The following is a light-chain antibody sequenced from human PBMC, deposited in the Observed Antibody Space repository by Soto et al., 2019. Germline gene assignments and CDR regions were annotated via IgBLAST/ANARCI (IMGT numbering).Light chain of an antibody. V-gene: IGKV1-27*01. J-gene: IGKJ4*01. Sequence: DIQMTQSPSSLSASVGDRVTITCRASQGISKFLAWYQQKPGKVPRLLIFAASTLQSGVPSRFSGSGSGTDFTRTISSLPPEDVATYYWQKYNTSPLTFGGGTKVEIK. CDR3: QKYNTSPLT. CDR1: QGISKF. CDR2: AAS.